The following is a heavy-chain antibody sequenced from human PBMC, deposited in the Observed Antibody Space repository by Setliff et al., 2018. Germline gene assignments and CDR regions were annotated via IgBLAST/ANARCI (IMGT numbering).Heavy chain of an antibody. J-gene: IGHJ4*02. Sequence: QSGGSLRLSCAASGFTFSPYAMSWVRQAPGKGLEWVSTIYSGDRDTFYTDSVKGRFTLSRDNSKNTLYLQMNSLRAEDTAVYYCARGSYSSSFGGQGTLVTVSS. V-gene: IGHV3-23*05. CDR2: IYSGDRDT. CDR3: ARGSYSSSF. CDR1: GFTFSPYA. D-gene: IGHD6-6*01.